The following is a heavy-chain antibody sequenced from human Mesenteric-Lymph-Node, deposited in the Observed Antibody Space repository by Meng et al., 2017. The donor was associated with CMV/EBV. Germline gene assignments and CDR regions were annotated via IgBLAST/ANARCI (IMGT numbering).Heavy chain of an antibody. D-gene: IGHD2-21*02. CDR1: GGSFSGYY. CDR2: ISDSGST. J-gene: IGHJ4*02. Sequence: SLTCAVYGGSFSGYYWGWLRQPPGKGLEWIGEISDSGSTNYNPSLKSRVTISIDTSTNQFSLKLNSMTAADTAVYYCARGYPMTVFDYWGQGTLVT. V-gene: IGHV4-34*01. CDR3: ARGYPMTVFDY.